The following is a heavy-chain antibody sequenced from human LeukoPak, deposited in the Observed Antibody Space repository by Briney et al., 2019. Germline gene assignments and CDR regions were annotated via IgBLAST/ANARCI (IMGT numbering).Heavy chain of an antibody. V-gene: IGHV4-39*07. CDR2: IYYSGST. D-gene: IGHD6-19*01. CDR3: ARRNSSGPGAFDI. Sequence: SETLSLTCTVSGGSMSSSSYYWGWIRQPPGKGLEWIGSIYYSGSTYYNPSLKSRVTISVDTSKNQFSLKLSSVTAADTAVYYCARRNSSGPGAFDIWGQGTMVTVSS. CDR1: GGSMSSSSYY. J-gene: IGHJ3*02.